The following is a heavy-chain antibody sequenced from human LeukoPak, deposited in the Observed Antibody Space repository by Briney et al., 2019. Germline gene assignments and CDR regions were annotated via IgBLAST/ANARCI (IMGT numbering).Heavy chain of an antibody. CDR2: IYYSGST. V-gene: IGHV4-39*01. D-gene: IGHD3-3*01. J-gene: IGHJ5*02. CDR3: ARHGPEHDFWSGYPTSNWFDP. CDR1: GGSISSSSYY. Sequence: SETLSLTCTVSGGSISSSSYYWGWIRQPPGKGLEWIGSIYYSGSTYYNPSLKSRVTISVDTSKNQFSLKLSSVTAADTAVYYCARHGPEHDFWSGYPTSNWFDPWGQGTLVTVSS.